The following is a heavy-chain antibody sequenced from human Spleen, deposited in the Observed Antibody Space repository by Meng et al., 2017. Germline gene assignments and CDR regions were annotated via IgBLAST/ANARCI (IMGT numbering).Heavy chain of an antibody. Sequence: QVQLQESGPGLVKPSETLSLTCTVSGGSVSSGTYYWSWIRQPPGKGLEWIAYIYYSGSTNYNPSLKSRVTISVDTSKNQFSLRLSSVTAADTAVYYCAAYDPPTFDYWGQGTLVTVSS. CDR1: GGSVSSGTYY. D-gene: IGHD1-1*01. CDR2: IYYSGST. V-gene: IGHV4-61*01. CDR3: AAYDPPTFDY. J-gene: IGHJ4*02.